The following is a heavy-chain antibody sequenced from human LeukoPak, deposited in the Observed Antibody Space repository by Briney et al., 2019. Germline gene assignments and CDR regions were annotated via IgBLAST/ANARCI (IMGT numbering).Heavy chain of an antibody. V-gene: IGHV3-74*01. D-gene: IGHD6-13*01. CDR1: GFTFSSYW. CDR2: INSDGSST. Sequence: GGSLRLSCAASGFTFSSYWMHWVRQAPGKGLVWASRINSDGSSTSYADSVKGRFTISRDNAKNTLYLQMNSLRAEDTAVYYCGISYQQLVPQIFDPWGQGTLVTVSS. J-gene: IGHJ5*02. CDR3: GISYQQLVPQIFDP.